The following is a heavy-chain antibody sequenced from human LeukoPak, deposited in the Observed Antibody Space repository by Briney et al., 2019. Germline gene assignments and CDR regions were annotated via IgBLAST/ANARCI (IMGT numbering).Heavy chain of an antibody. D-gene: IGHD6-19*01. V-gene: IGHV3-30*03. CDR2: ISYDGSNT. Sequence: PGGSLRLSCAASGFTFSSYSMNWVRQAPGKGLEWVAVISYDGSNTNYADSVKGRFTISRDNSKNTLYLQMNSLRAEDTAVYYCARDLLAVAGMGTGFDYWGQGTLVTVSS. CDR3: ARDLLAVAGMGTGFDY. CDR1: GFTFSSYS. J-gene: IGHJ4*02.